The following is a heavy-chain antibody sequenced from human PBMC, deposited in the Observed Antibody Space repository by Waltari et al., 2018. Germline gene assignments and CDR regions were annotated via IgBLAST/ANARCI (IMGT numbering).Heavy chain of an antibody. Sequence: QVQLVESGGGVVQPGRSLRLSCAASGFTFSSYAMHWVRQAPGKGLEWVAVISYDGSNKYYAVSVKGRFTISRDNSKNTLYLQMNSLRAEDTAVYYCARDTNPLYYFDYWGQGTLVTVSS. J-gene: IGHJ4*02. D-gene: IGHD2-8*01. CDR1: GFTFSSYA. CDR3: ARDTNPLYYFDY. V-gene: IGHV3-30*01. CDR2: ISYDGSNK.